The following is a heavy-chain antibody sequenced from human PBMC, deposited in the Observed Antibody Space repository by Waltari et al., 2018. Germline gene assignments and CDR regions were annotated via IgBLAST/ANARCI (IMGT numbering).Heavy chain of an antibody. CDR1: GYTFTSYD. J-gene: IGHJ4*02. V-gene: IGHV1-8*03. D-gene: IGHD3-3*01. CDR2: MNPNSGNT. Sequence: QVQLVQSGAEVKKPGASVKVSCKASGYTFTSYDINWVRQATGQGLEWMGWMNPNSGNTGYAKKCQGRVTITRNTSISTAYMELSSLRSEDTAVYYCARGLTYYDFWSGYYRGDSFDYWGQGTLVTVSS. CDR3: ARGLTYYDFWSGYYRGDSFDY.